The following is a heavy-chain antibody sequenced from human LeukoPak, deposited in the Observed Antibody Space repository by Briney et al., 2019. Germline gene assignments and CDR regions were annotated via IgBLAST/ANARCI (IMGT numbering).Heavy chain of an antibody. V-gene: IGHV4-59*08. CDR2: IYYSGST. Sequence: SDTLSLTCTLSSGPMNYYYWRWLRQPPGKGLEWIGYIYYSGSTNNNRSLKSPVTLSVETSQKQFSLKVRTVTAAAMAVYYCARHSRTGYNYLDYWGQGTLVTVSS. J-gene: IGHJ4*02. CDR1: SGPMNYYY. CDR3: ARHSRTGYNYLDY. D-gene: IGHD5-24*01.